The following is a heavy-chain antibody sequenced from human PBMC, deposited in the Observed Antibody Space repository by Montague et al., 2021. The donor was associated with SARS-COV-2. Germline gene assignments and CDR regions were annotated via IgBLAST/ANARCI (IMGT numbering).Heavy chain of an antibody. J-gene: IGHJ6*03. CDR3: ARLGDGVVPSPLIGVGPYYSDYYLDV. CDR1: GGSFSTYS. V-gene: IGHV4-34*01. CDR2: SNHGGST. D-gene: IGHD2-15*01. Sequence: SETLSLTCAVHGGSFSTYSWNWISHHPGKVLEWIGESNHGGSTNYKPSLKSRVTISADTSKNQFSLKLTSVAAAETAVYYCARLGDGVVPSPLIGVGPYYSDYYLDVWGQGTLVTVSS.